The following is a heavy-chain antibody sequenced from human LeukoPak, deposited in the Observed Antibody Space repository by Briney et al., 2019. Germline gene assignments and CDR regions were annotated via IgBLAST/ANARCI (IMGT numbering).Heavy chain of an antibody. CDR2: IYYSGST. V-gene: IGHV4-59*01. J-gene: IGHJ4*02. CDR1: AGSISSYY. D-gene: IGHD6-19*01. CDR3: ARDKQWGGGYFDY. Sequence: PSETLSRTPTVSAGSISSYYWGWLRQPPGQGLQWIGYIYYSGSTNYNPSLKSGFTISVDTSKNQFSHQLSSVTAAGTALYHHARDKQWGGGYFDYWGQGTLVTVSS.